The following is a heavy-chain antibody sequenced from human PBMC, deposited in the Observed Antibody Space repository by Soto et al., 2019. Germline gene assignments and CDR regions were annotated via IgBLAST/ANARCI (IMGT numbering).Heavy chain of an antibody. D-gene: IGHD6-19*01. J-gene: IGHJ4*02. CDR2: ISSSSSTI. CDR1: GFTFSSYS. CDR3: ARDKFSVQWPATFDY. V-gene: IGHV3-48*02. Sequence: GGSLRLSCAASGFTFSSYSMNWVRQAPGKGLEWVSYISSSSSTIYYADSVKGRFTISRDNAKNSLYLQMNSLRDEDTAVYYCARDKFSVQWPATFDYWGQGTLVTVSS.